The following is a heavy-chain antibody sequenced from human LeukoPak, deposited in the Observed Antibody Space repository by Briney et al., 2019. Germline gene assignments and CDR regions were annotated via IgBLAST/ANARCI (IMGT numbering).Heavy chain of an antibody. V-gene: IGHV1-2*02. CDR3: ARDLLRAVAGAHDAFDI. CDR2: INPDSGGT. Sequence: ASVKVSCKSSGYSFTGYYMHWVRQAPGQGLEWMGWINPDSGGTNYAQKFQGRVTMTRDTSTSTVYMELSSLRSEDTAVYYCARDLLRAVAGAHDAFDIWGQGTMVTVSS. CDR1: GYSFTGYY. D-gene: IGHD6-19*01. J-gene: IGHJ3*02.